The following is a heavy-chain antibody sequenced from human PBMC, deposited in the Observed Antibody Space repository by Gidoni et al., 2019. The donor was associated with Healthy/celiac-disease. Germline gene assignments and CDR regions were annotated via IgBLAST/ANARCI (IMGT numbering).Heavy chain of an antibody. Sequence: QVQLVESGGGVVQPGRSLRLSCAASGFTFSSSAMHWVRQAPGKGLEWVAVISYDGSNKYYADSVKGRFTISRDNSKNTLYLQMNSLRAEDTAVYYCARDEGAQGGTKDFCDYWGQGTLVTVSS. CDR2: ISYDGSNK. V-gene: IGHV3-30-3*01. CDR1: GFTFSSSA. D-gene: IGHD1-1*01. CDR3: ARDEGAQGGTKDFCDY. J-gene: IGHJ4*02.